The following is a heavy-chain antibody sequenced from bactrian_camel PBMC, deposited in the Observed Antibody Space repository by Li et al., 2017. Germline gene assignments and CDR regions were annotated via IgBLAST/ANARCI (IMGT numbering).Heavy chain of an antibody. CDR2: IENYGPNT. J-gene: IGHJ4*01. CDR1: GFTFSSWQ. V-gene: IGHV3-2*01. CDR3: ATRYGMGAKRGGYNV. D-gene: IGHD3*01. Sequence: HVQLVESGGGLVQPGGSLRLSCAVSGFTFSSWQMSWVRQAPGKGLEWVSDIENYGPNTYYADSVKGRFTISRDIAKNTVYLQMNSLKSEDTALYYCATRYGMGAKRGGYNVWGQGTQVTVS.